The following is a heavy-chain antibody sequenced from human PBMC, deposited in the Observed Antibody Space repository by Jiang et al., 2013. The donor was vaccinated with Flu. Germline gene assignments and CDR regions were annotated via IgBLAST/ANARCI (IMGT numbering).Heavy chain of an antibody. CDR2: IYPGDSDT. J-gene: IGHJ2*01. CDR1: GYRFTNHW. Sequence: SGAEVKKPGESLKISCKASGYRFTNHWIGWVRQMPGKGLEWMGMIYPGDSDTRYSPSFEGQVTMSVDRSVSTSYLQWNSLKASDSGVYFCASGVLVGQTGYFDLWGRGTPVSVSS. D-gene: IGHD2-8*01. V-gene: IGHV5-51*01. CDR3: ASGVLVGQTGYFDL.